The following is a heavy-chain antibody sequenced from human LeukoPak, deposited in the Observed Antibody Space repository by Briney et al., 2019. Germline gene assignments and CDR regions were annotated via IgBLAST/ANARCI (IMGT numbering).Heavy chain of an antibody. D-gene: IGHD1-26*01. CDR2: INHSGST. V-gene: IGHV4-34*01. CDR3: ARPDKREGFDY. J-gene: IGHJ4*02. Sequence: PSETLSLTCAVYGGSFSGYYWNWIRQPPGKGLEWIGEINHSGSTKYNPTLKSRVTISVDTSKNQLSLKLSSVTAADTAVYYCARPDKREGFDYWGQGTLVTVSS. CDR1: GGSFSGYY.